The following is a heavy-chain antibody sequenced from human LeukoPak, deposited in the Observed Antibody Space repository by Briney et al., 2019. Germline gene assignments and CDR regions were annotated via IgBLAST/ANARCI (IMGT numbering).Heavy chain of an antibody. Sequence: GASVKVSCKASGGTFSSYAISWVRQAPGQGLEWMGGIIPIFGTSNYAQKFQGRVTITADKSTSTAYMELSSLRSEDTAVYYCASSVYYYYYMDVRGKGTTVTVSS. J-gene: IGHJ6*03. CDR3: ASSVYYYYYMDV. CDR2: IIPIFGTS. CDR1: GGTFSSYA. V-gene: IGHV1-69*06.